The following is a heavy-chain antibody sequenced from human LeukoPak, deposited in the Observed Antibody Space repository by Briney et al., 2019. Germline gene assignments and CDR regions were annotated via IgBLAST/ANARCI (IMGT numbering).Heavy chain of an antibody. CDR3: ARRVDSYWFFDY. J-gene: IGHJ4*02. CDR1: GYSFTNYW. V-gene: IGHV5-51*01. Sequence: GESLKISCKGSGYSFTNYWIGWVRQMPGKGLEWMGIIYPGDSDTRYIPSFQGQVTISANKSINTAYLQWTSLKASDTAMYYCARRVDSYWFFDYWGQGTLVTVSS. D-gene: IGHD1-26*01. CDR2: IYPGDSDT.